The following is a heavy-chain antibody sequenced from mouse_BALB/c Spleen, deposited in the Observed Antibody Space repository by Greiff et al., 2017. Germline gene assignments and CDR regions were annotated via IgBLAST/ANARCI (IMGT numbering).Heavy chain of an antibody. CDR3: ARDGSSYAYFDV. Sequence: EVKLVESGAELVKPGASVKLSCTASGFNIKDTYMHWVKQRPEQGLEWIGRIDPANGNTKYDPKFQGKATITADTSSNTAYLQLSSLTSEDTAVYYCARDGSSYAYFDVWGAGTTVTVSS. J-gene: IGHJ1*01. D-gene: IGHD1-1*01. V-gene: IGHV14-3*02. CDR2: IDPANGNT. CDR1: GFNIKDTY.